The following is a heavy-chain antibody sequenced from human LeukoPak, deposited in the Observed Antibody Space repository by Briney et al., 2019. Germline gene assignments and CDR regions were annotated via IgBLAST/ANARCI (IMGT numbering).Heavy chain of an antibody. Sequence: GASVKVSCKASGYTFTDYYMHWVRPAPGQGLEWMGWINPNSGDTNYAQKFQGRVTMTRDTSISTAYMELSRLRSDDTAVYYCARDHWNSRFGYWGQGTLVTVSS. D-gene: IGHD1-7*01. V-gene: IGHV1-2*02. J-gene: IGHJ4*02. CDR3: ARDHWNSRFGY. CDR1: GYTFTDYY. CDR2: INPNSGDT.